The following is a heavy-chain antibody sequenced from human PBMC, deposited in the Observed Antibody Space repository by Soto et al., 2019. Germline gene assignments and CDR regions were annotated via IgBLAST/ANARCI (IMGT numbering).Heavy chain of an antibody. CDR2: IIPILGIA. V-gene: IGHV1-69*02. J-gene: IGHJ6*02. CDR1: GGTFSSYT. CDR3: ERGSITMVRGVIITGGMDV. Sequence: EASVKVSCKASGGTFSSYTISWVRQAPGQGLEWMGRIIPILGIANYAQKFQGRVTITADKSTSTAYMELSSLRSEDTAVYYCERGSITMVRGVIITGGMDVWGQGTTVTVSS. D-gene: IGHD3-10*01.